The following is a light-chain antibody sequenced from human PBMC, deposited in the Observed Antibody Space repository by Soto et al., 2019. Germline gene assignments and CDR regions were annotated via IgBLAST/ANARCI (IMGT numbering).Light chain of an antibody. CDR1: QSLGGN. V-gene: IGKV3-15*01. Sequence: EIVMTQSPATLSVSPGDTATLSCRASQSLGGNLAWYQQKPGQAPRLLIFRASGRATGVPARFSASGSGTEFTLTISGLQSEDFAVYYCQQYSNWPPWTFGPGTKVEIK. CDR3: QQYSNWPPWT. CDR2: RAS. J-gene: IGKJ1*01.